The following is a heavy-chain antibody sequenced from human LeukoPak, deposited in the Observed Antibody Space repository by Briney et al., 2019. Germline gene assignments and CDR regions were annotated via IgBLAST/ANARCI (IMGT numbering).Heavy chain of an antibody. CDR3: AREDSSGWYYFDY. J-gene: IGHJ4*02. Sequence: GGSLRLSCVASGFTFSSYSMNWVRQAPGKGLEWVSSISSSSSYIYYADSVKGRFTISRDNAKNSLYLQMNSLRAEDTAVYYCAREDSSGWYYFDYWGQGTLVTVSS. CDR2: ISSSSSYI. V-gene: IGHV3-21*01. D-gene: IGHD6-19*01. CDR1: GFTFSSYS.